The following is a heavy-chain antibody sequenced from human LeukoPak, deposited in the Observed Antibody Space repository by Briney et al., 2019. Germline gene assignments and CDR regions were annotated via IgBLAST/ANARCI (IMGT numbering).Heavy chain of an antibody. V-gene: IGHV4-4*07. D-gene: IGHD3-10*01. Sequence: SETLSLTCTVSVGSISSYYWSWIRQPAGKGLEWIGRIYTSRSTNYNPSLKSRVTMSVDTSKNQFSLKLSSVTAADTAVYYCASSHVGSGSYSPYFDYWGQGTLVTVSS. CDR1: VGSISSYY. CDR3: ASSHVGSGSYSPYFDY. CDR2: IYTSRST. J-gene: IGHJ4*02.